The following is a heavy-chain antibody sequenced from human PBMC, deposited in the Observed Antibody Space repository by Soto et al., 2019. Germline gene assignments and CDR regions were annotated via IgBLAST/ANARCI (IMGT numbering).Heavy chain of an antibody. D-gene: IGHD3-10*01. Sequence: QVQLVQSGAEVKKPGASVKVSCKASGYTFTSYDISWVRQAPGQGLEWMGWISTYNGNTNYAQKFQGRVTMTTDTPTSRAYMELRSLGSEDTAVYSCASGGQPSAYCDQGTLVTVSS. J-gene: IGHJ4*02. CDR2: ISTYNGNT. CDR3: ASGGQPSAY. V-gene: IGHV1-18*01. CDR1: GYTFTSYD.